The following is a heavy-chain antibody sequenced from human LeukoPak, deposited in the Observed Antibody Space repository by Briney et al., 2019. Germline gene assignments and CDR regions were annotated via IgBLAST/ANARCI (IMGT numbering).Heavy chain of an antibody. CDR2: INHSGST. D-gene: IGHD6-19*01. CDR3: AISSGWGLYYYYGVDV. J-gene: IGHJ6*02. V-gene: IGHV4-34*01. CDR1: GGSFSGYY. Sequence: SETLSLTCAVYGGSFSGYYWSWIRQPPGKGLEWIGEINHSGSTNYNPSLKSRVTISVDTSKNQFSLKLSSVTAADTAVYYCAISSGWGLYYYYGVDVWGQGTTVTVSS.